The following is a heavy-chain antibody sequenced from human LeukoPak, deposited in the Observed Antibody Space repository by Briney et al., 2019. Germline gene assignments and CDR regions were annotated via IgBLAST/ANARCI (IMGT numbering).Heavy chain of an antibody. CDR1: GGIFSSYA. V-gene: IGHV1-69*13. Sequence: GASVKVSCKASGGIFSSYAISWVRQAPGQGLEWMGGIIPIFGTANYAQKFQGRVTITADESTSTAYMELSSLRSEDTAVYYCAIGFSYCGGDCYTLLDYWGQGTLVTVSS. J-gene: IGHJ4*02. D-gene: IGHD2-21*01. CDR2: IIPIFGTA. CDR3: AIGFSYCGGDCYTLLDY.